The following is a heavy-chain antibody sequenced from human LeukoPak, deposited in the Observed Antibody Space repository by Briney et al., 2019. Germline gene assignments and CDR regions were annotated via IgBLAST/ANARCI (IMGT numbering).Heavy chain of an antibody. CDR1: GGSISSGGYS. Sequence: TLSLTCAVSGGSISSGGYSWSWIRQPPGKGLEWIGYIYHSGSTYYNPSLKSRVTISVDRSKNQFSLKLSSVTAADTAVYYCARAGAYGDYVFDYWGQGTLVTVSS. D-gene: IGHD4-17*01. V-gene: IGHV4-30-2*01. CDR2: IYHSGST. J-gene: IGHJ4*02. CDR3: ARAGAYGDYVFDY.